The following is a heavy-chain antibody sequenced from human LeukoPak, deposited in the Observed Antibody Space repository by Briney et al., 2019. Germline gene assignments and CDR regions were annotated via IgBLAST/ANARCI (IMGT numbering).Heavy chain of an antibody. CDR3: AKDLQQLEAFDS. CDR1: GFTFSDCS. J-gene: IGHJ4*02. Sequence: GGSLRLSCVASGFTFSDCSLNWFRQAPGKGLEWLSSIRKDSSELFYADSVRGRFTISRDNAKNSLYLQMNSLRVEDTAVYYCAKDLQQLEAFDSWGQGTLVTVSS. D-gene: IGHD1-1*01. CDR2: IRKDSSEL. V-gene: IGHV3-21*01.